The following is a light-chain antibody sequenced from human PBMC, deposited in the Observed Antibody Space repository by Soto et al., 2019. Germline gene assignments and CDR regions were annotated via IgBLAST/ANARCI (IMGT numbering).Light chain of an antibody. CDR1: QTIRSNY. CDR2: GAS. V-gene: IGKV3-20*01. CDR3: QQYGSSPWT. Sequence: ETVLTQSPGTLSLSPGERATLSCRASQTIRSNYLAWYRQTPGQAPRLLIYGASNRATGIADRFSGSGSGTDFTLIISRLEPEYFAMYYCQQYGSSPWTFGQGTKGEIK. J-gene: IGKJ1*01.